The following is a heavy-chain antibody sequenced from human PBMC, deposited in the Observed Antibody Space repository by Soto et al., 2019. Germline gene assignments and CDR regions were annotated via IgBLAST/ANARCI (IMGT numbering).Heavy chain of an antibody. J-gene: IGHJ5*02. CDR1: GFTFSSYA. CDR3: AKERYFDWSRPNNWFDP. CDR2: ISGSGGST. D-gene: IGHD3-9*01. V-gene: IGHV3-23*01. Sequence: GGSLRLSCAASGFTFSSYALSWVRQAPGKGLEWVSSISGSGGSTYYADSVKGRFTISRDNSKNTLYLQMNSLRVEDTAIYYCAKERYFDWSRPNNWFDPWGQGTLVTVSS.